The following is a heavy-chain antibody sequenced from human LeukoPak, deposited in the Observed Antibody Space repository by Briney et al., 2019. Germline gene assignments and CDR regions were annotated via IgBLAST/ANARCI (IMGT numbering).Heavy chain of an antibody. V-gene: IGHV3-11*06. CDR3: ARGSLNYYASGSYYMVF. D-gene: IGHD3-10*01. Sequence: LSLTCTVSGGSIRSSYYYWGWIRQPPGKGLEWISYISSSMSITYYADSVKGRFTISRDNAKNSLYLQMNGLTDEDTAVYYCARGSLNYYASGSYYMVFWGQGTLVTVSS. J-gene: IGHJ4*02. CDR1: GGSIRSSYYY. CDR2: ISSSMSIT.